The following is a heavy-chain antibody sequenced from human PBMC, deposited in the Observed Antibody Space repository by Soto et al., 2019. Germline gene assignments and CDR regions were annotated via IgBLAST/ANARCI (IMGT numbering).Heavy chain of an antibody. Sequence: GGSLRLSCAASGFTFSSYGMHWVRQAPGKGLEWVAVISYDGSNKYYADSVKGRFTISRDNSKNTLYLQMNSLRAEDTAVYYCAKVNFWSGSLGDYWGQGTLVTVSS. D-gene: IGHD3-3*01. J-gene: IGHJ4*02. CDR3: AKVNFWSGSLGDY. V-gene: IGHV3-30*18. CDR2: ISYDGSNK. CDR1: GFTFSSYG.